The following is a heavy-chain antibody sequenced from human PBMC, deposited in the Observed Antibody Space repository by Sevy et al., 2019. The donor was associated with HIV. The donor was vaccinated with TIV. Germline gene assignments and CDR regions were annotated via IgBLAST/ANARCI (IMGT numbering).Heavy chain of an antibody. CDR3: ARDEYENGDYRY. CDR1: GFTFSSYA. Sequence: GSLRLSCAASGFTFSSYAMHWVRQAPGKGLEWVAVISYDGSNKYYADSVKGRFTISRDNSKNTLYLQMNSLRAEDTAVYYCARDEYENGDYRYWGQGTLVTVSS. V-gene: IGHV3-30-3*01. D-gene: IGHD4-17*01. J-gene: IGHJ4*02. CDR2: ISYDGSNK.